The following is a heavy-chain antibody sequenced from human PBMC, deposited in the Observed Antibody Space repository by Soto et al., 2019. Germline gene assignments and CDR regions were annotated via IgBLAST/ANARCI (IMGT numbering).Heavy chain of an antibody. CDR1: GGSFSGYY. D-gene: IGHD5-12*01. CDR3: ARPRECLRRHGGAFDI. J-gene: IGHJ3*02. Sequence: QVQLQQWGAGLLKPSEPLSLTCAVYGGSFSGYYWSWIRQPPGKGLEWIGEINHSGSTHYNPSLKRRVTIAVDTSKNQFSLKLSSVTAADTAVYYCARPRECLRRHGGAFDIWGQGTMVTVSS. CDR2: INHSGST. V-gene: IGHV4-34*01.